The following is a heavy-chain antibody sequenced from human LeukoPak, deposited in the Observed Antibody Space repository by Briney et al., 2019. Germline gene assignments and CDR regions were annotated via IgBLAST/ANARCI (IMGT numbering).Heavy chain of an antibody. V-gene: IGHV3-48*01. CDR2: SDSSSATV. Sequence: GGSLRLSCAASGFTFSSYSMNWVRQAPGKGLEWVSYSDSSSATVLYADSVKGRFTISRDNAENSLYLQTSSLRAEDTAVYYCARVRGDFYFDYWGQGILVTVSS. D-gene: IGHD2-21*02. CDR1: GFTFSSYS. J-gene: IGHJ4*02. CDR3: ARVRGDFYFDY.